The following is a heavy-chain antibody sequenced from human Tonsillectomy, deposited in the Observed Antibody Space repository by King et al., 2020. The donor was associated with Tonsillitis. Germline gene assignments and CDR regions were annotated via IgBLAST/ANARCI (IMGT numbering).Heavy chain of an antibody. CDR3: ARDWDFYDSSEGHAFDI. CDR2: IYYRGST. Sequence: LQLQESGPGLVKPSETLSLTCTGSGGSISSYYWSWIRQPPGKGLEWVGDIYYRGSTNYNPSLKSRGTIAVNPSKNQFSLKLSSVTAADTAVYYCARDWDFYDSSEGHAFDIWGQGTMVTVSS. V-gene: IGHV4-59*01. CDR1: GGSISSYY. J-gene: IGHJ3*02. D-gene: IGHD3-22*01.